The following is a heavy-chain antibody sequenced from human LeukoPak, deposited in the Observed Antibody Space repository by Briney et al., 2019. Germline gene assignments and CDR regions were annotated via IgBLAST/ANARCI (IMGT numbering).Heavy chain of an antibody. J-gene: IGHJ4*02. Sequence: PSETLSLTCTVSGDSIGSSYWSRIRQPPGKGLEWIGRIWTSGSTNYNPSLKSRVTISVDTSKNQFSLKLTSVTAADTAVYYCATENTYYYDSSAYYVFDYWGQGTLVTVSS. CDR1: GDSIGSSY. D-gene: IGHD3-22*01. CDR2: IWTSGST. V-gene: IGHV4-4*07. CDR3: ATENTYYYDSSAYYVFDY.